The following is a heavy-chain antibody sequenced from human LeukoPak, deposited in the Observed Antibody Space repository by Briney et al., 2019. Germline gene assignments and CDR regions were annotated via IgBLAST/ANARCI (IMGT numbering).Heavy chain of an antibody. D-gene: IGHD3-10*01. V-gene: IGHV7-4-1*02. CDR2: INTNTGNP. J-gene: IGHJ4*02. CDR3: ARAPVFGEPRSPRYFDY. Sequence: ASVKVSCKASGYTFTSYAMNWVRQAPGQGLEWMGWINTNTGNPTYAQGFTGRFVFSLDTSVSTAYLQISSLKAEDTAVYYCARAPVFGEPRSPRYFDYWGQGTLVTVSS. CDR1: GYTFTSYA.